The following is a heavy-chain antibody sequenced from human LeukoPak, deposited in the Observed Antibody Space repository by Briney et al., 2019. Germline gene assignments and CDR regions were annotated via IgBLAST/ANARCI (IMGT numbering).Heavy chain of an antibody. J-gene: IGHJ4*02. Sequence: ASVKVSCKASGYTFTGYYMHWVRQAPGQGLEWMGRINPNSGGTNYAQKFQGRVTMTRDTSISTAYMELSRLRSDGTAVYYCARDANYDILTGYYTYFDYWGQGTLVTVSS. CDR1: GYTFTGYY. V-gene: IGHV1-2*06. CDR3: ARDANYDILTGYYTYFDY. D-gene: IGHD3-9*01. CDR2: INPNSGGT.